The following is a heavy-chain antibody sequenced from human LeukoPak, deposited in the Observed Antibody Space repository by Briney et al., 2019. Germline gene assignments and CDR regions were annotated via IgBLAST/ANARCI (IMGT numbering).Heavy chain of an antibody. J-gene: IGHJ6*02. CDR3: VGIYCTSTSCYGDSYYGMDV. CDR2: ISYSGST. V-gene: IGHV4-39*01. CDR1: GDSISSSRHS. Sequence: SETLSLTCTVSGDSISSSRHSWGWIRQPPGKGLEWIGSISYSGSTYYNPSLKTRVTMSVDTSENQFSLKLSSVTAADSTVYYCVGIYCTSTSCYGDSYYGMDVWGQGTTVTVSS. D-gene: IGHD2-2*01.